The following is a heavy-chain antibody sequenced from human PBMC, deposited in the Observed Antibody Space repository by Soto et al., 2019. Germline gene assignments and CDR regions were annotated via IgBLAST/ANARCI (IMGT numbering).Heavy chain of an antibody. V-gene: IGHV1-69*01. J-gene: IGHJ6*02. D-gene: IGHD1-1*01. CDR2: IIPIFGTA. CDR1: GGTFSSYA. Sequence: QVQLVQSGAEVQKPGSSVKVSCKASGGTFSSYAISWVRQAPGQGLEWMGGIIPIFGTANYAQKFQGRVTITADESTSTAYMELSSLRSEDTAVYYCARAGQVRTGYYYYGMDVWGQGTTVTVSS. CDR3: ARAGQVRTGYYYYGMDV.